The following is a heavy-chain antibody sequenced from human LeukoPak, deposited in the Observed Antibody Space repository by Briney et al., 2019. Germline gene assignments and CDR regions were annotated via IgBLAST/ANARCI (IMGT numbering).Heavy chain of an antibody. J-gene: IGHJ5*02. Sequence: GGSLRLSCAASGFTFSSYAMSWVRQAPGKGLEWVSAISGSGGSTYYADSVKGRFTISRDNSKNTLYLQMNSLRAEDTAVYYCAKDRPVYDSSGYLWFDPWGQGTLVTVSS. CDR3: AKDRPVYDSSGYLWFDP. D-gene: IGHD3-22*01. V-gene: IGHV3-23*01. CDR2: ISGSGGST. CDR1: GFTFSSYA.